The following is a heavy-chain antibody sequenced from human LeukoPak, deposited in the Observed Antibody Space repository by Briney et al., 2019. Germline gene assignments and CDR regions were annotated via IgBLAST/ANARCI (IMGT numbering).Heavy chain of an antibody. CDR2: IWYDGSNK. Sequence: PGRSLRLSCAASGFTFSSYGMHWVRQAPGKGLEWVAVIWYDGSNKYYADSVKGRFTISRDNSKNTLYLQMNSLRVEDTALYYCAKDIASVATIGVDYWGQGTLVTVSS. CDR3: AKDIASVATIGVDY. D-gene: IGHD5-12*01. J-gene: IGHJ4*02. V-gene: IGHV3-33*06. CDR1: GFTFSSYG.